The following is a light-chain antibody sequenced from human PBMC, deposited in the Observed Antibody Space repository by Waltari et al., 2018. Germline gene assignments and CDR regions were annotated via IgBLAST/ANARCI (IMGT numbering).Light chain of an antibody. V-gene: IGLV2-14*01. J-gene: IGLJ1*01. CDR1: SSDVGDYKY. CDR2: DVS. CDR3: SSYTSSSLYV. Sequence: QSALTQPASVSGSPGQSITISCTGTSSDVGDYKYVSWYQQHPGKAPKPMIYDVSDRPSGVSNRFSGAKSGNTASLTISGLQSEDEADYYCSSYTSSSLYVFRTGTKVTVL.